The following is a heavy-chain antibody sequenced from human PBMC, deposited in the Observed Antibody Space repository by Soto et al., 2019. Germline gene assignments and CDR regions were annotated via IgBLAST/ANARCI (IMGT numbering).Heavy chain of an antibody. D-gene: IGHD2-15*01. CDR2: IYYSGST. V-gene: IGHV4-39*01. CDR3: ARLGYCSGGSCYSFSPRYYYYMDV. Sequence: SETLSLTCTVAGGSISSSSYYWGWIRQPPGKGLQWIGSIYYSGSTYYNPSLKSRVTISVDTSKNQFSPKLSSVTAADTAVYYCARLGYCSGGSCYSFSPRYYYYMDVWGKGTTVTVSS. J-gene: IGHJ6*03. CDR1: GGSISSSSYY.